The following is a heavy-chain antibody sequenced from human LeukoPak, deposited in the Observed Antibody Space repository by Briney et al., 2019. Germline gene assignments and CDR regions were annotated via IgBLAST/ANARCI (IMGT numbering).Heavy chain of an antibody. CDR1: GYTLTELS. Sequence: GASVTVSFKVSGYTLTELSMHWVRQAPGKGLEWMGGFDPEDGETIYEQKFQGRVTITEDTSTDTDYMELSSLVSEDTAVYYCATDWFGMCSRTSCHSFDYWGQGTLVTVSS. CDR3: ATDWFGMCSRTSCHSFDY. CDR2: FDPEDGET. V-gene: IGHV1-24*01. J-gene: IGHJ4*02. D-gene: IGHD2-2*01.